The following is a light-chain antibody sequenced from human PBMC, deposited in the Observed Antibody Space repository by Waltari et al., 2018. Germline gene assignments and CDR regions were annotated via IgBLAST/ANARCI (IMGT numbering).Light chain of an antibody. CDR3: QSYDSSLSHWV. V-gene: IGLV1-40*01. Sequence: QSVLPQTPSVSGAPGQRVIISCTGSSSNIGPGYDVHWYQQLPGTAPKLLISGNNNRPSGVPDRFFGSKSGTSASLAITGLQAEDEADYYCQSYDSSLSHWVFGGGTKLTVL. CDR2: GNN. J-gene: IGLJ3*02. CDR1: SSNIGPGYD.